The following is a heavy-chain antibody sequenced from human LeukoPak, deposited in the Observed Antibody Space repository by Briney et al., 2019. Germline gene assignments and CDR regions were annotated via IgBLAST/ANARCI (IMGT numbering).Heavy chain of an antibody. V-gene: IGHV4-34*01. CDR2: INHSGST. CDR1: GGSFSGYY. Sequence: PSETLSLTCAVYGGSFSGYYWSWIRQPPGKGLEWIGEINHSGSTNYNPSLKSRVTISVDTSKNQFSLKLSSVTAADTAVYYCARGLWLASYFDYWGQGTLVTVSS. CDR3: ARGLWLASYFDY. D-gene: IGHD5-18*01. J-gene: IGHJ4*02.